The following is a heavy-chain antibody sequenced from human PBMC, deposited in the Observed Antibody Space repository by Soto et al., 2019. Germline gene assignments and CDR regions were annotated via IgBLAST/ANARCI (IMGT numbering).Heavy chain of an antibody. CDR2: IRSKTYGGTT. CDR3: TRAPKYFFDSGGYYVVDYFDY. CDR1: GFTFSDYA. V-gene: IGHV3-49*04. J-gene: IGHJ4*02. D-gene: IGHD3-22*01. Sequence: PGGSLRLSCSAAGFTFSDYAMGWARQAPGKGLEWVGFIRSKTYGGTTEYAASVKGRFTISRDDFKSVAYLQMHSLKTEYTAVYYCTRAPKYFFDSGGYYVVDYFDYWGQGTLVNVSS.